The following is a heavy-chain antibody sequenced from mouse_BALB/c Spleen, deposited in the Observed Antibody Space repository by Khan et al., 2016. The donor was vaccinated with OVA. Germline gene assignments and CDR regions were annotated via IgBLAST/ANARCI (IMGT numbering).Heavy chain of an antibody. D-gene: IGHD2-4*01. CDR1: GFSLSNYG. CDR2: IWTGGIT. Sequence: QVQLKQSGPGLVAPSQSLSITCTVSGFSLSNYGVHWVRQPPGKGLEWLGVIWTGGITNYNSALMSRLSISKDNSKSQVFLKMNRLQTDDTAIYYCARSYDYVVGGFAYGGQGTLVTVSA. J-gene: IGHJ3*01. V-gene: IGHV2-9*02. CDR3: ARSYDYVVGGFAY.